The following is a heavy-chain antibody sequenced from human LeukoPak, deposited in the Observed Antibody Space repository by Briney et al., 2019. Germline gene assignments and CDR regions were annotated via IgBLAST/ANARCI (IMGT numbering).Heavy chain of an antibody. CDR1: GYSISGGYY. CDR3: ARYSGNYPVDY. V-gene: IGHV4-38-2*02. D-gene: IGHD1-26*01. Sequence: SETLSLTCTVSGYSISGGYYWGWIRQSPGKGLEWIGNVYYTGITCYNPSLKSRVTISVDTSKNQFSLKLSSVTAADTAVYFCARYSGNYPVDYWGQGTLVTVSS. CDR2: VYYTGIT. J-gene: IGHJ4*02.